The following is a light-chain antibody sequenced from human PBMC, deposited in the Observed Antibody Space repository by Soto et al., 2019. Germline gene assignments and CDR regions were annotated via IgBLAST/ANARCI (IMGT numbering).Light chain of an antibody. Sequence: DVVMTQSPLSLPVILGQAASISCKSSQSLVHSDGNTYFTWFQQRPGQSPRRLFHQVSNRDSGVPDRFSGSGSGTDFTLKISRVEAEDVGAYYCMQGTHWPPTFGQGTKVEIK. CDR1: QSLVHSDGNTY. CDR2: QVS. CDR3: MQGTHWPPT. J-gene: IGKJ1*01. V-gene: IGKV2-30*02.